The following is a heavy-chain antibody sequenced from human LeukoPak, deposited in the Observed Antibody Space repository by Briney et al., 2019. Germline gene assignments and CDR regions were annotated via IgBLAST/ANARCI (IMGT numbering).Heavy chain of an antibody. D-gene: IGHD3-3*01. J-gene: IGHJ5*02. Sequence: ASVKVSCKASGYTFTSYYMHWVRQAPGQGLEWMGIINPSGGSTSYAQQFQGRVTMTRDTSTSTVYMELSSLRSEDTAVYYCARPYYDFWSGFGTYNWFDPWGQGTLVTVSS. CDR1: GYTFTSYY. V-gene: IGHV1-46*01. CDR3: ARPYYDFWSGFGTYNWFDP. CDR2: INPSGGST.